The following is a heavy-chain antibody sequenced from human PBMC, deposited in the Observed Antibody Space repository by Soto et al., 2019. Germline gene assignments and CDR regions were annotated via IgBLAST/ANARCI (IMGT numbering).Heavy chain of an antibody. J-gene: IGHJ4*02. CDR3: ARVRYYDFWSGYPPGY. CDR1: GFTFSDYY. CDR2: ISSSGSTI. Sequence: QVQVVESGGGLVKPGGSLRLSCAASGFTFSDYYMSWIRQAPGKGLEWVSYISSSGSTIYYADSVKGRFTISRDNAKNSLYLQMNCLRAEDTAVYYCARVRYYDFWSGYPPGYWGQGTLVTVSS. V-gene: IGHV3-11*01. D-gene: IGHD3-3*01.